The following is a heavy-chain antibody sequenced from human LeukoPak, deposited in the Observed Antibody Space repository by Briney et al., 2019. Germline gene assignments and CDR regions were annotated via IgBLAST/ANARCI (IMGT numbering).Heavy chain of an antibody. CDR3: ARAGEDGFSFAY. J-gene: IGHJ4*02. D-gene: IGHD5-24*01. CDR2: ISYDGANN. Sequence: PGGSLSLSCAASGFIFSNYDMHWVRQAPGKGLDWVALISYDGANNYYADSVEGRFSISRDNSKNTLFLQLSRLRPEDTAVYYCARAGEDGFSFAYWGQGTLVTVSS. V-gene: IGHV3-30-3*01. CDR1: GFIFSNYD.